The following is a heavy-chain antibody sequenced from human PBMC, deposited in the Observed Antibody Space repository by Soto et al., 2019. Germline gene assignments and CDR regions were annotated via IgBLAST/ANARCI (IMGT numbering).Heavy chain of an antibody. D-gene: IGHD2-2*01. CDR1: GFTFSSYS. CDR3: ARGKPAAIDY. J-gene: IGHJ4*02. CDR2: ISSSSSTI. Sequence: GGSLRLSCAASGFTFSSYSMNWVRQAPGKGLEWVSYISSSSSTIYYADSVKGRFTISRDNAKNSLYLQMNSLRAEDTAVYYCARGKPAAIDYWGQGTLVTVSS. V-gene: IGHV3-48*01.